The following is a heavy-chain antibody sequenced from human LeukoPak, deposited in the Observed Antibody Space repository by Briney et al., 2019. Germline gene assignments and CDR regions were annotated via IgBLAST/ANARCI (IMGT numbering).Heavy chain of an antibody. Sequence: PGGSLRLSCAASGFTFSTFAMTWVRQAPGKGLEWVSSITGTYYTTYNTDSVKGRFTISRDNSKNTLYLQMNGLRADDTAVYYCTKDPNGDYVGAFDPWGQGTLVTVSS. V-gene: IGHV3-23*01. CDR1: GFTFSTFA. D-gene: IGHD4-17*01. CDR3: TKDPNGDYVGAFDP. J-gene: IGHJ5*02. CDR2: ITGTYYTT.